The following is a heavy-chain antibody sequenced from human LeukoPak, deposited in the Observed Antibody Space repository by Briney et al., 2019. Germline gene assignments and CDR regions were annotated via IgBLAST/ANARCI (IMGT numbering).Heavy chain of an antibody. J-gene: IGHJ5*02. CDR2: INTAGDT. CDR3: ARATIEGLDP. V-gene: IGHV3-13*01. CDR1: GFMFSVYD. Sequence: GGSLRLSCAASGFMFSVYDLHWVRQAPGKGLEWVSVINTAGDTYYLGFVKGRFTISRENAKNSSYLQLNSLRAGDTAVYYCARATIEGLDPWGQGTLVTVSS.